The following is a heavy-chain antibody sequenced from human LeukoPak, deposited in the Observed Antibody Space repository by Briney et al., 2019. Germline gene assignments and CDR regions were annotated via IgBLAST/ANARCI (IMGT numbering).Heavy chain of an antibody. CDR3: ARGAQQLGYFDY. Sequence: GGSLRLSCAASGFTFSSYAMHWVRQAPAKGLEWVVVISYDGSNKYYADSVKGRFTISRDNSKNTLYLQMNSLRAEDTAVYYCARGAQQLGYFDYWGQGTLVTVSS. V-gene: IGHV3-30-3*01. J-gene: IGHJ4*02. D-gene: IGHD6-13*01. CDR1: GFTFSSYA. CDR2: ISYDGSNK.